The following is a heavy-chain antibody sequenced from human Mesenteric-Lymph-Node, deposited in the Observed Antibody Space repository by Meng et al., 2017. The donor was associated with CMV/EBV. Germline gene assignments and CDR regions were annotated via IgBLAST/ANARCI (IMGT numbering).Heavy chain of an antibody. CDR1: GLIVSRNY. CDR3: ARETSSPSISYYYYALDV. V-gene: IGHV3-53*01. D-gene: IGHD2-2*01. J-gene: IGHJ6*02. CDR2: IFGDGTT. Sequence: GGSLRLSCAGSGLIVSRNYMSWVRQAPGKGLEWVSVIFGDGTTYYAGSVRGRFTISRDNSKDTLYLQMNSLRAEDTAVYYCARETSSPSISYYYYALDVWGQGTTVTVSS.